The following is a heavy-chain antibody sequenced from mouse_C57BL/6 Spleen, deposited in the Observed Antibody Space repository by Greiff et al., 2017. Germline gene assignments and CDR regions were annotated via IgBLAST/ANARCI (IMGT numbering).Heavy chain of an antibody. J-gene: IGHJ3*01. Sequence: VHVKQSGPELVKPGASVKISCKASGYSFTDYNMNWVKQSNGKSLEWIGVIHPNSGTTSYNQQFKGKATLTVDQSSSTAYMQRNSLTSEDSAGYYCARLDQGVWVAYWGQGTLVTVSA. CDR3: ARLDQGVWVAY. CDR1: GYSFTDYN. V-gene: IGHV1-39*01. CDR2: IHPNSGTT.